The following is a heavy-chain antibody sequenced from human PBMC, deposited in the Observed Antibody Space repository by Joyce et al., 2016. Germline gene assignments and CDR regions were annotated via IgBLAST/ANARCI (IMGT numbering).Heavy chain of an antibody. CDR1: GGSVSGGAYY. CDR3: ARGAYYGSSGFPDFDY. Sequence: QVQLQESGPGLVKPSQTLSLTCTVSGGSVSGGAYYWTWIRQHPGKGLEGIGYIYSSGGTYYNPSLKSRVTILVHTSKNQFSLKLSSVTAADTAVYYCARGAYYGSSGFPDFDYWGQGTLVTVSS. J-gene: IGHJ4*02. V-gene: IGHV4-31*03. D-gene: IGHD3-22*01. CDR2: IYSSGGT.